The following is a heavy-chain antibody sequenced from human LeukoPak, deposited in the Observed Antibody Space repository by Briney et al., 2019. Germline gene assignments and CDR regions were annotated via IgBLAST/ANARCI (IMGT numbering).Heavy chain of an antibody. Sequence: HGESLKISCKGSGYSFTSCWIGWVRQMPGKGLEWMGIIYPGDSDTRYSPSFQGQVTISADKSISTAYLQWSSLKASDTAMYYCARHVDTAMVSNYYYGMDVWGQGTTVTVSS. D-gene: IGHD5-18*01. V-gene: IGHV5-51*01. J-gene: IGHJ6*02. CDR3: ARHVDTAMVSNYYYGMDV. CDR2: IYPGDSDT. CDR1: GYSFTSCW.